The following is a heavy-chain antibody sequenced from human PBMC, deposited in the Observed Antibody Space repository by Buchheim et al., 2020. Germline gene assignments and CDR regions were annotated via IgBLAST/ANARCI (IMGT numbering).Heavy chain of an antibody. J-gene: IGHJ4*02. CDR3: ARDYYDSSGAIDY. D-gene: IGHD3-22*01. CDR2: ISYDGSNK. V-gene: IGHV3-30*04. CDR1: GFTFSSYA. Sequence: QVQLVESGGGVVRPGRSLRLSCAASGFTFSSYAMHWVRQAPGKGLEWVAVISYDGSNKYYADSVKGRFTISRDNSKNTLYLQMNSLRAEDTAVYYCARDYYDSSGAIDYWGQGTL.